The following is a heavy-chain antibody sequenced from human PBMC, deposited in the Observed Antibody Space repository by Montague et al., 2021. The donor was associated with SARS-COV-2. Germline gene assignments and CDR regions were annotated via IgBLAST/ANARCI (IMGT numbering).Heavy chain of an antibody. CDR3: ASERIYGSGSYYYPFLLVGY. CDR1: GGSISSSSYY. Sequence: SETLSLTCTVSGGSISSSSYYWGWIRQPPGKGLEWIGSIYYSGSTYYNPSLKSRVTISVDTSKNQFSLKLSSVTAADTAVYYCASERIYGSGSYYYPFLLVGYWGQGTLVTVSS. D-gene: IGHD3-10*01. CDR2: IYYSGST. J-gene: IGHJ4*02. V-gene: IGHV4-39*01.